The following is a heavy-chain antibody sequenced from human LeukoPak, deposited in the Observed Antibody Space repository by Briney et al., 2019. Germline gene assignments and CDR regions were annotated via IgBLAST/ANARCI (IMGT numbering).Heavy chain of an antibody. CDR2: IIPIFGTA. CDR1: GGTFSSYA. CDR3: ARDQELRRGWFDP. V-gene: IGHV1-69*05. D-gene: IGHD1-7*01. J-gene: IGHJ5*02. Sequence: SVKVSCKASGGTFSSYAISWVRQAPGQGLELMGGIIPIFGTANYAQKFQGRVTITTDESTSTAYMELSSLRSEDTAVYYCARDQELRRGWFDPWGQGTLVTVSS.